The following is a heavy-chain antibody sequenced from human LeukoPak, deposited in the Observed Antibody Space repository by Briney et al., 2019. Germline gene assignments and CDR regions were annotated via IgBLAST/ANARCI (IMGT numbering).Heavy chain of an antibody. CDR2: ISWNSGSI. V-gene: IGHV3-9*01. Sequence: PGGSLRLSCAISGFTFNDYAMHWVRQAPGKGLEWVSGISWNSGSIGYADSVKGRFTISRDNAKNSLYLQMNSLRAEDTAIYYCARWPIDSSWYYFDYWGQGTLVTVSS. CDR1: GFTFNDYA. J-gene: IGHJ4*02. CDR3: ARWPIDSSWYYFDY. D-gene: IGHD6-13*01.